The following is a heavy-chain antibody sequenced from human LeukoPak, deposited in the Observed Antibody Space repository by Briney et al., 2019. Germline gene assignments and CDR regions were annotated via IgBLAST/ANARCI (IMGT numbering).Heavy chain of an antibody. D-gene: IGHD6-13*01. J-gene: IGHJ4*02. CDR1: GGSISSGVYY. CDR2: ISTSVNP. Sequence: PSETLSLTCTVSGGSISSGVYYWNWIRQPAGKGLEWIGRISTSVNPNYNPSLKSRLTISVDKSKNQFSLKLSSVTAADTAVYYCARDQSPPPRAAAVVDWGQGTLVTVSS. CDR3: ARDQSPPPRAAAVVD. V-gene: IGHV4-61*02.